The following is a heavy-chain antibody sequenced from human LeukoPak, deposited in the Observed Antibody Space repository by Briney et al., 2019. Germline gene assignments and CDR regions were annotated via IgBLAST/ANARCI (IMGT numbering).Heavy chain of an antibody. J-gene: IGHJ3*02. CDR2: ISSSSSYI. CDR1: GFTFSSYS. CDR3: ARVVWFGELPRAFDI. D-gene: IGHD3-10*01. Sequence: GGSLRLSCAASGFTFSSYSMNWVHQAPGKGLGWVSSISSSSSYIYYADSVKGRFTISRDNAKNSLYLQMNSLRAEDTAVYYCARVVWFGELPRAFDIWGQGTMVTVSS. V-gene: IGHV3-21*01.